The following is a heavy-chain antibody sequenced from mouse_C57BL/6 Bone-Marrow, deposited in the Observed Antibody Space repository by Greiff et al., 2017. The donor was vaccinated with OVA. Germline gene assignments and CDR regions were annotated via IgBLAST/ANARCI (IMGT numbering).Heavy chain of an antibody. CDR3: TTWGQCDWYFDV. D-gene: IGHD6-1*01. V-gene: IGHV14-4*01. CDR2: IDPENGDT. J-gene: IGHJ1*03. CDR1: GFNIKDDY. Sequence: VQLQQSGAELVRPGASVKLSCTASGFNIKDDYMHWVKQRPEQGLEWIGWIDPENGDTEYASKFQGKATITADTSSNTAYLQLSSLTSEDTAVYYCTTWGQCDWYFDVWGTGTTVTVSS.